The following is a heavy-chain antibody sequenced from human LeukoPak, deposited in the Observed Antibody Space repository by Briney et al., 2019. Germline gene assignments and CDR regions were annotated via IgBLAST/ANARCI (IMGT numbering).Heavy chain of an antibody. CDR2: IYYSGST. CDR1: GGSISSSSYH. V-gene: IGHV4-39*01. Sequence: SETLSLTCTVSGGSISSSSYHWGWIRQPPGKGLEWIGSIYYSGSTYYNPSLKSRATVSVDTSNNQYSLKLSSVTAADTAVYYCARHGESYGSGSYWVYWGQGTLVTVSS. D-gene: IGHD3-10*01. J-gene: IGHJ4*02. CDR3: ARHGESYGSGSYWVY.